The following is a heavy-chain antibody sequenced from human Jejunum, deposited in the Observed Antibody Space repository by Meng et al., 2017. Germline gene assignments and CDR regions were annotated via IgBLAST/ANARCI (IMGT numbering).Heavy chain of an antibody. V-gene: IGHV3-33*01. CDR3: ARGYRSSWYFFDY. CDR2: IWFDGTNK. Sequence: GGSLRLSCAASGFIFSRYGMHWVRQAPGEGLEWVAVIWFDGTNKYYADSVKGRFIISRDSSKNTLYLQMNSLRAEDTAVYYCARGYRSSWYFFDYWGQGNLVTVSS. D-gene: IGHD6-13*01. CDR1: GFIFSRYG. J-gene: IGHJ4*02.